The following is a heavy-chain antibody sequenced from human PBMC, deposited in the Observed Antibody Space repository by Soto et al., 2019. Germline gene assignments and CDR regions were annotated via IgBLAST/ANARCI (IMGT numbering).Heavy chain of an antibody. V-gene: IGHV1-69*12. CDR1: GGTFSSYA. CDR2: IIPIFGTA. Sequence: QVQLVQSGAEVKKPGSSVKVSCKASGGTFSSYAISWVRQAPGQGLEWMGGIIPIFGTANYAQKFQGRVTITADESTSTAYMELSSQRSEDTAVYDCARAYYYDRSGYHWFDPWGQGTRGTVSS. CDR3: ARAYYYDRSGYHWFDP. D-gene: IGHD3-22*01. J-gene: IGHJ5*02.